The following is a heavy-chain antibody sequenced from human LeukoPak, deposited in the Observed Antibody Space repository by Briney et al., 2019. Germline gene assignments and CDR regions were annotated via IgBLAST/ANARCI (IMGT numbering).Heavy chain of an antibody. J-gene: IGHJ4*02. V-gene: IGHV3-23*01. CDR2: ISGSGGNT. CDR1: GFAFSGFA. D-gene: IGHD4-17*01. Sequence: GGSLRLSCSASGFAFSGFAMGWVRQAPGKGLEWVSSISGSGGNTYYADSVEGRSTVSRDNSKSTLFLQMNSLRAEDTALYYCARGRGGDYVPSRFDYWGQGILVTVSS. CDR3: ARGRGGDYVPSRFDY.